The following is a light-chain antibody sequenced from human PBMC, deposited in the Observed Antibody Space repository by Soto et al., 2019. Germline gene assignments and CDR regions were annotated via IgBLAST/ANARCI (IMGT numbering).Light chain of an antibody. J-gene: IGKJ1*01. CDR2: AAS. Sequence: EMVMTQSPATLSVSPGESATLSCRASQSLSGNLAWYQQKPGQAPRLIIYAASTRATGIPARFSGSGSGTEFILTINSLQPEDFAVYYCQQYGSSPGTVSQGTKVDSK. V-gene: IGKV3-15*01. CDR3: QQYGSSPGT. CDR1: QSLSGN.